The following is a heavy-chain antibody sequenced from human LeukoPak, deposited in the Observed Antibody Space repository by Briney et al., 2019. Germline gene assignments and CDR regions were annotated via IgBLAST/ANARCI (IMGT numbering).Heavy chain of an antibody. Sequence: SETLSLTCTVSGGSISSGGYYWSWIRQHPGKGLEWIGYIYYSGSTYYNPSLTSRVTISVDTSKNQFSLKLSSVTAADTAVYYCTHSSSRYYYYGMDVWGQGTTVTVSS. CDR3: THSSSRYYYYGMDV. CDR2: IYYSGST. V-gene: IGHV4-31*03. CDR1: GGSISSGGYY. J-gene: IGHJ6*02. D-gene: IGHD6-6*01.